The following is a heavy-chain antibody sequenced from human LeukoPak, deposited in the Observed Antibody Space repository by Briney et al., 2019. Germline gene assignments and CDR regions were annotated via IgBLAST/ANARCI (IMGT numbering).Heavy chain of an antibody. J-gene: IGHJ4*02. CDR2: IYTSGST. Sequence: PSETLSLTCTVSGGSISSYYWSWIRQPAGKGLEWIGRIYTSGSTNYNPSLKSRVTMSVDTSKNQFSLKLSSVTAADTAVYYCAREPLKLLWFGESPDDGAYYFDYWGQGTLVTVSS. V-gene: IGHV4-4*07. CDR3: AREPLKLLWFGESPDDGAYYFDY. CDR1: GGSISSYY. D-gene: IGHD3-10*01.